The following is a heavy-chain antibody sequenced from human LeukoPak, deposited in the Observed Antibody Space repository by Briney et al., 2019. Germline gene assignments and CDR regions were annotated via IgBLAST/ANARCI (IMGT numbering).Heavy chain of an antibody. Sequence: GRSLRLSCAASGFTFSSYAMHWVRQAPGKGLEWVAVISYDGTNKYYADSVKGRSTISRDNSKNTLYLQMNSLRAEDTAVYYCARDPTSYDFWSGYSGGDFDYWGQGTLVTVSS. CDR1: GFTFSSYA. CDR3: ARDPTSYDFWSGYSGGDFDY. D-gene: IGHD3-3*01. CDR2: ISYDGTNK. V-gene: IGHV3-30-3*01. J-gene: IGHJ4*02.